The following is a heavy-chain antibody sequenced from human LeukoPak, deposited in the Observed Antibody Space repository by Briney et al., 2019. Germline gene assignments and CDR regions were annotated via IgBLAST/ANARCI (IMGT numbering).Heavy chain of an antibody. D-gene: IGHD3-3*01. CDR3: ARDAPYYDFWSGYYSRNYFDY. Sequence: ASVKVSCKASGYTFTGYYMHWVRQAPGQGLEWMGWINPNSGGTSYAQKFQGRVTMTRDTSISTAYMELSRLRSDDTAVYYCARDAPYYDFWSGYYSRNYFDYWGQGTLVTVSS. J-gene: IGHJ4*02. V-gene: IGHV1-2*02. CDR1: GYTFTGYY. CDR2: INPNSGGT.